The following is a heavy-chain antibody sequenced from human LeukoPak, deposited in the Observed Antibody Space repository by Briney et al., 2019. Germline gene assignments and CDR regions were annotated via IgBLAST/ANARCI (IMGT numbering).Heavy chain of an antibody. CDR1: GFTFDDYA. CDR3: AKDESGSPGA. Sequence: GRSLRLSCAASGFTFDDYAMHWVRQAPGKGLEWVSGISWNSGSIGYADSVKGRFTISRDNAKNSLYLQMNSLRAEDMALYYCAKDESGSPGARGQGTLVTVSS. J-gene: IGHJ4*02. D-gene: IGHD1-26*01. CDR2: ISWNSGSI. V-gene: IGHV3-9*03.